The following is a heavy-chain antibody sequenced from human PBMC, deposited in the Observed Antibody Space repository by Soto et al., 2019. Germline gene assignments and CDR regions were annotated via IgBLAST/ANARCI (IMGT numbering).Heavy chain of an antibody. Sequence: EVQLVESGGGLVQPGGSLRLSCAASGFTFSSYSMNWVRQAPGKGLEWVSYISSSSSTIYYADSVKGRFTISRDNAKNSLYLQMNSLRAEDTAVYYCARDQRHYYGSGSYVHWGQGTLVTVSS. V-gene: IGHV3-48*01. CDR1: GFTFSSYS. CDR3: ARDQRHYYGSGSYVH. D-gene: IGHD3-10*01. J-gene: IGHJ4*02. CDR2: ISSSSSTI.